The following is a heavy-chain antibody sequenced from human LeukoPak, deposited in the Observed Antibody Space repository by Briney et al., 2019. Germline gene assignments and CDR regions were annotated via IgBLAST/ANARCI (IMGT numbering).Heavy chain of an antibody. CDR3: ARVYSGGMDV. CDR1: GGTFSSYA. D-gene: IGHD3-10*02. J-gene: IGHJ6*04. Sequence: SVKASCKASGGTFSSYAISWVRQAPGQGLEWMGGIIPIFGTANYAQKFQGRVTITADESTSTAYMELSSLRSEDTAVYYCARVYSGGMDVWGKGTTVTVSS. V-gene: IGHV1-69*13. CDR2: IIPIFGTA.